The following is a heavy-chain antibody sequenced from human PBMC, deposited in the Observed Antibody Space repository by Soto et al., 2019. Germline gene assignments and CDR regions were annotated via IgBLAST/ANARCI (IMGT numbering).Heavy chain of an antibody. D-gene: IGHD2-2*01. Sequence: SETLSLTCTVSGGSISSYYWSWIRQPPGKGLEWIGEINHSGSTYYNPSLKSRVTISVDRSKNQFSLKLSSVTAADTAVYYCARVPDRWGQGTLVTVSS. CDR3: ARVPDR. J-gene: IGHJ5*02. CDR1: GGSISSYY. V-gene: IGHV4-59*12. CDR2: INHSGST.